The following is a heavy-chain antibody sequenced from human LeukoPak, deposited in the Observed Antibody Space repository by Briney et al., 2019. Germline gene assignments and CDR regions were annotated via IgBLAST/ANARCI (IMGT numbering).Heavy chain of an antibody. CDR3: ARGGYSYVTAGYYYYMDV. Sequence: SETLSLTCTVSGGSISSYYWSWIRQPPGKGLEWIGYIYYSGSTNYNPSLKSRVTISVDTSKNQFSLKLSSVTAADTAVYYCARGGYSYVTAGYYYYMDVWGKGTTVTVSS. V-gene: IGHV4-59*01. CDR2: IYYSGST. J-gene: IGHJ6*03. CDR1: GGSISSYY. D-gene: IGHD5-18*01.